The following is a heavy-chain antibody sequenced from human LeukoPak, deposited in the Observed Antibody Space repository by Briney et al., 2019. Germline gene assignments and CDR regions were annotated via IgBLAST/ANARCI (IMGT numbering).Heavy chain of an antibody. CDR3: AKDNRPGGRHDSSGYYLRPDFQH. D-gene: IGHD3-22*01. J-gene: IGHJ1*01. CDR1: GFTFNSHG. Sequence: GGSLRLSCAASGFTFNSHGMHWVRQAPGKGLEWVAFIRYDGSNKYYADSVKGRFTISRDNSKNTLYLQMNSLRAEDTAVYYCAKDNRPGGRHDSSGYYLRPDFQHWGQGTLVTVSS. CDR2: IRYDGSNK. V-gene: IGHV3-30*02.